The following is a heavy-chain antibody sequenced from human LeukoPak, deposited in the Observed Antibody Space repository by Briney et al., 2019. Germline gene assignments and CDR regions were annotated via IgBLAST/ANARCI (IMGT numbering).Heavy chain of an antibody. Sequence: TGGSLRLSCAASGFTFSSYWMSWVSQAPGKGLEWVANIKQDGSEKYYVDSVKGRFTISRDNAKNSLYLQMDSLRAEDTAVYYCARAPPTIFGVVMQLGYYGMDVWGQGTTVTVSS. CDR3: ARAPPTIFGVVMQLGYYGMDV. D-gene: IGHD3-3*01. V-gene: IGHV3-7*04. CDR1: GFTFSSYW. CDR2: IKQDGSEK. J-gene: IGHJ6*02.